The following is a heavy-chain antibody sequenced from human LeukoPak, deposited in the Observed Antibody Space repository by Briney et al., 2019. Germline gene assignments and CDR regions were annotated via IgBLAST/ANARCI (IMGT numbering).Heavy chain of an antibody. D-gene: IGHD4-11*01. J-gene: IGHJ4*02. Sequence: GGSLRLSCAASGFTFTNYAMSWVRQAPGKGLEWVSAISGRGVSTYYADSVKGRFTISRDNSKNTLYLQVNSLRAEDTAVYYCAKALTVTTDFFDYWGQGTLVTVSS. CDR1: GFTFTNYA. CDR2: ISGRGVST. CDR3: AKALTVTTDFFDY. V-gene: IGHV3-23*01.